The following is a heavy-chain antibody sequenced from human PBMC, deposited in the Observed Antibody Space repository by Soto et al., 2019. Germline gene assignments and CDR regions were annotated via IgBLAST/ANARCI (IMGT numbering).Heavy chain of an antibody. J-gene: IGHJ4*02. CDR2: IYPSGTI. Sequence: QLQLQESGSRLVKPSQTLSLTCAVSGVSITTTGYSWSWIRQPPGKGLEWIGYIYPSGTIFYNPSLNRRVTISIDSSNNQFSLRLSSVSAADTAVYLCATYTAYGKYYLDFWGRGALVTVSS. CDR1: GVSITTTGYS. V-gene: IGHV4-30-2*01. CDR3: ATYTAYGKYYLDF. D-gene: IGHD4-17*01.